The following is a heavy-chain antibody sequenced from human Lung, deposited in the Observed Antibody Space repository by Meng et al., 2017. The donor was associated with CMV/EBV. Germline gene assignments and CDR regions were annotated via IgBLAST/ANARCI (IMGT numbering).Heavy chain of an antibody. V-gene: IGHV1-2*02. D-gene: IGHD2/OR15-2a*01. CDR3: ARGGLSTALPEAPSSSSIDN. CDR2: INPNSGGT. Sequence: ASVKVSXKASGYTFTGYFMHWVRQAPGQGLEWMGWINPNSGGTNYAQKFQGRVIMTWDTSISSAYMQLSRLTSNDTAVFYCARGGLSTALPEAPSSSSIDNWGQG. J-gene: IGHJ4*02. CDR1: GYTFTGYF.